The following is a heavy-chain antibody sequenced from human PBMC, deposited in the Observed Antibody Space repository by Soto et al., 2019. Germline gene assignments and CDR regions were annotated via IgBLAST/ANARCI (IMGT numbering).Heavy chain of an antibody. D-gene: IGHD3-22*01. CDR2: IYYAGTT. CDR3: ARDLANYDTGFDY. J-gene: IGHJ4*02. Sequence: SETLSLTCTVSGGSISPYCWSWIRQPPGEGLEWVGYIYYAGTTSYNPSLKSRVTISLETSKNQFSLKLTSVTAADTAVYFCARDLANYDTGFDYWGQGTLVTVSS. V-gene: IGHV4-59*01. CDR1: GGSISPYC.